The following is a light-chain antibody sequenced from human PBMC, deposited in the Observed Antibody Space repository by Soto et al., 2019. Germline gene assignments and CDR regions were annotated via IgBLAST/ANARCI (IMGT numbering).Light chain of an antibody. CDR2: AAS. Sequence: DIQMTQSPSSLSAPVGDRVTITCRAGQTIDTYLKWYKQEPGKAPKLLIYAASSLHSGVPSRFSGSGSGTDFTLTISSLQPEDFATYFCQQSHGIPYTFGQGTKLEIK. V-gene: IGKV1-39*01. J-gene: IGKJ2*01. CDR3: QQSHGIPYT. CDR1: QTIDTY.